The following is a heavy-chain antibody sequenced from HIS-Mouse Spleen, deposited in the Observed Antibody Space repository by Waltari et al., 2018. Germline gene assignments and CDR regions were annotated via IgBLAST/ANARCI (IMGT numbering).Heavy chain of an antibody. Sequence: VQPGRSLRLSCAASGFTFSSYGMHWVRQAPGKGLEWVAGISYDGSNKYYADSVKGRFTISRDNSKNTLYLQMNSLRAEDTAVYYCAKDRGSQFDYWGQGTLVTVSS. V-gene: IGHV3-30*18. CDR2: ISYDGSNK. D-gene: IGHD1-26*01. CDR1: GFTFSSYG. J-gene: IGHJ4*02. CDR3: AKDRGSQFDY.